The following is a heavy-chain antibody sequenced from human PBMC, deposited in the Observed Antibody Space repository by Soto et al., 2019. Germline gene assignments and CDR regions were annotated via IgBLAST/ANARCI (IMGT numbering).Heavy chain of an antibody. CDR3: ARRVDILTGYSGPPDY. J-gene: IGHJ4*02. CDR2: IYYSGST. Sequence: SETLSLTCTVSGGSISSYYWGWIRQPPGKGLEWIGSIYYSGSTYYNPSLKSRVTISVDTSKNQFSLKLSSVTAADTAVYYCARRVDILTGYSGPPDYWGQGTLVTVSS. V-gene: IGHV4-39*01. D-gene: IGHD3-9*01. CDR1: GGSISSYY.